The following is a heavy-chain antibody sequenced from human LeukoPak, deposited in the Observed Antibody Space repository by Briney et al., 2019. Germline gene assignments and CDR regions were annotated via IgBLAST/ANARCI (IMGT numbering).Heavy chain of an antibody. CDR1: GFTFSSYA. V-gene: IGHV3-23*01. J-gene: IGHJ2*01. CDR2: ISGSGGST. Sequence: GGSLRLSCAASGFTFSSYAMSWVRQAPGKGLEWVSAISGSGGSTYYADSVKGRFTISRDNAKNSLYLQMNSLRAEDTALYYCTKGGSSWLRLGGDWYFDLWGRGTLVTVSS. CDR3: TKGGSSWLRLGGDWYFDL. D-gene: IGHD5-12*01.